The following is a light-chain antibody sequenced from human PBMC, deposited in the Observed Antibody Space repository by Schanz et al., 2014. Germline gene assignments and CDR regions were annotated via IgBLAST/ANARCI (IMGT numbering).Light chain of an antibody. Sequence: QSALTQPASVSGSPGQSITISCTGTSSDVGGYNYVSWYQQHPGKAPKLMIYDVSNRPSGVSDRFSGSKSAYTASLTISGLQAEDEADYYCSSYGGNLGVFGTGTKLTVL. J-gene: IGLJ1*01. V-gene: IGLV2-14*01. CDR1: SSDVGGYNY. CDR3: SSYGGNLGV. CDR2: DVS.